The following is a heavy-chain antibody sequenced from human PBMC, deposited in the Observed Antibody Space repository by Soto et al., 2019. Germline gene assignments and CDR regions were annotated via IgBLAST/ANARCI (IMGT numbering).Heavy chain of an antibody. D-gene: IGHD6-6*01. V-gene: IGHV1-46*01. CDR2: IHPKGGSA. Sequence: ASVKVSCKASGYSFTAYFMHWVRQAPGQGLEWMGIIHPKGGSANYAQKFQDRIALTWDTSASTVYIERSSLRSDDTAVYFCARAPYSGSSFFFDYWGQGTPVTVSS. J-gene: IGHJ4*02. CDR1: GYSFTAYF. CDR3: ARAPYSGSSFFFDY.